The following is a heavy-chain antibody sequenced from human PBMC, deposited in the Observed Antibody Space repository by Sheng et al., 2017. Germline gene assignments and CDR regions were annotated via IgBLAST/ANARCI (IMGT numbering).Heavy chain of an antibody. CDR1: GFSVSRNY. D-gene: IGHD1-26*01. V-gene: IGHV3-66*02. CDR2: IYSGGST. CDR3: ARDLEDTGSFGYFHYYYMDV. J-gene: IGHJ6*03. Sequence: EVQLVESGGRLIQPGGSLKLSCAASGFSVSRNYMSWVRQAPGKGLEWVSIIYSGGSTYYADSVKGRFTISRDNSKNVLYLQMNSLRPDDTAVYYCARDLEDTGSFGYFHYYYMDVWGKGTTVTVSS.